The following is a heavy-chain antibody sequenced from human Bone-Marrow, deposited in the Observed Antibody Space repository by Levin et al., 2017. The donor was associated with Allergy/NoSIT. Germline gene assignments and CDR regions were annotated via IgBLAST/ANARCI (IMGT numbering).Heavy chain of an antibody. Sequence: SGGSLRLSCKTSGYTFTGYYIHWVRQAPGQGLEWMGWINPNSGGTNYAEKFQGRVTLTRDTSISTAYMELSRLRSDDTAVFYCARGGSRLSDWGQGTLVTVSS. J-gene: IGHJ4*02. CDR1: GYTFTGYY. D-gene: IGHD2-15*01. CDR3: ARGGSRLSD. CDR2: INPNSGGT. V-gene: IGHV1-2*02.